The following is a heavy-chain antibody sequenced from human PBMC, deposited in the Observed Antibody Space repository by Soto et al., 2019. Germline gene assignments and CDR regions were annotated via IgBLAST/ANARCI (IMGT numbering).Heavy chain of an antibody. J-gene: IGHJ5*02. Sequence: GGSLRLSCAASGFTFSVFWMHWVRQAPGKGLVWVSRINSDGSRTNYADSVKGRFSISRDHVKNILYLQMNSLRVEDTALYYCVRESGPGTYFTNWFDPWGQGTLVTVSS. CDR3: VRESGPGTYFTNWFDP. D-gene: IGHD3-10*01. CDR2: INSDGSRT. V-gene: IGHV3-74*01. CDR1: GFTFSVFW.